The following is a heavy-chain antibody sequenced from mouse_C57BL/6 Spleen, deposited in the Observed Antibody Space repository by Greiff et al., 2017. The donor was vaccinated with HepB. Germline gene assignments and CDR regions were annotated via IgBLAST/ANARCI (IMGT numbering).Heavy chain of an antibody. CDR2: IDPENGDT. V-gene: IGHV14-4*01. J-gene: IGHJ2*01. CDR3: TTSYYGSSYGDY. D-gene: IGHD1-1*01. CDR1: GFNIKDDY. Sequence: EVKLEESGAELVRPGASVKLSCTASGFNIKDDYMHWVKQRPEQGLEWIGWIDPENGDTEYASKFQGKATITADTSSNTAYLQLSSLTSEDTAVYYCTTSYYGSSYGDYWGQGTTLTVSS.